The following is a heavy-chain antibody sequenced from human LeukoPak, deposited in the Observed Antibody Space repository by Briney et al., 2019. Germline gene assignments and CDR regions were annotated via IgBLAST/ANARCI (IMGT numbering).Heavy chain of an antibody. J-gene: IGHJ3*02. V-gene: IGHV3-30*18. Sequence: PGGSLRLSCAASGFTFSSYGIHWVRQAPGKGLEWVAVISYDGSNKYYADSVKGRFTISRDNSKNTLYLQMNSLRAEDTAVYYCTKDGLYYYDSSGYYLHDAFDTWGQGTMVTVSS. CDR1: GFTFSSYG. CDR2: ISYDGSNK. CDR3: TKDGLYYYDSSGYYLHDAFDT. D-gene: IGHD3-22*01.